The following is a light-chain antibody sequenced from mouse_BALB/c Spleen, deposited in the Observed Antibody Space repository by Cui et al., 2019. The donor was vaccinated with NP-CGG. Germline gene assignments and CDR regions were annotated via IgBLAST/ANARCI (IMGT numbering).Light chain of an antibody. CDR2: GTN. V-gene: IGLV1*01. Sequence: QAVVTQESALTPSPGETVTLTCRSSTGAVTTSNYANWVQEKPDHLFTGLIGGTNNRAPGVPARFSGSLIGDKAALTITGAQTEDEARYFCALWYTNHWLFGGGTKLTVL. J-gene: IGLJ1*01. CDR3: ALWYTNHWL. CDR1: TGAVTTSNY.